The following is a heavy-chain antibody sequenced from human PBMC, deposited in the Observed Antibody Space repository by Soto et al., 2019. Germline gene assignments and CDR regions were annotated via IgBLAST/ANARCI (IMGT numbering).Heavy chain of an antibody. CDR1: GGSFSGYY. V-gene: IGHV4-34*01. Sequence: QVQLQQWGAGLLKPSETLSLICAVYGGSFSGYYWSWTRQPPGKGLEWIGEINHSGSTNYNPSLKSRVTISVDTSKNQFSLKLSSVTAADTAVYYCARGWGYCSGGSCYKDYYYYMDVWGKGTTVTVSS. CDR2: INHSGST. CDR3: ARGWGYCSGGSCYKDYYYYMDV. J-gene: IGHJ6*03. D-gene: IGHD2-15*01.